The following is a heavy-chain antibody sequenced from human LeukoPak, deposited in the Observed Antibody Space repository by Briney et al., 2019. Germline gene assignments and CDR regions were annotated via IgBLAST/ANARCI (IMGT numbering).Heavy chain of an antibody. CDR2: LNPRSGAT. CDR1: GYTFVDYY. J-gene: IGHJ4*02. CDR3: ARDHRRGSTGYDMPAD. V-gene: IGHV1-2*02. Sequence: ASVKVSCKASGYTFVDYYLYWVRHTPVQGLEWMGWLNPRSGATNYAQKFQARVTMTRDTSINTDYMELSRLRSDDTAVYYCARDHRRGSTGYDMPADWGQGTLVTVSS. D-gene: IGHD5-12*01.